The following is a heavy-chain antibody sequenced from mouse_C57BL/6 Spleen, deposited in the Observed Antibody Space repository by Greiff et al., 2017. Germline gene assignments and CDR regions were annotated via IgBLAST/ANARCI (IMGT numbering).Heavy chain of an antibody. CDR2: IDPNSGGT. D-gene: IGHD2-4*01. CDR1: GYTFTSYW. V-gene: IGHV1-72*01. Sequence: VQLQQPGAELVKPGASVKLSFKASGYTFTSYWMPWVQQRPGRGLEWIGRIDPNSGGTKYHEKLKSKVTLTVDKPSSTAYMQLSSLTSEDSADYYCAREGVYYDYDDYAMDYWGQGTSVTVSS. CDR3: AREGVYYDYDDYAMDY. J-gene: IGHJ4*01.